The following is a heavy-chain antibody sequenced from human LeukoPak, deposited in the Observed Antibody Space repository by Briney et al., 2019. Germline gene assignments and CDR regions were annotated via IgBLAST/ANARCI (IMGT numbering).Heavy chain of an antibody. CDR2: IYYSGST. V-gene: IGHV4-59*01. J-gene: IGHJ3*02. D-gene: IGHD1-1*01. CDR3: ARDRRESTKPDDAFDI. CDR1: GGSISSYY. Sequence: SETLSLTCSVSGGSISSYYWSWIRQPPGKGLEWIGYIYYSGSTNYNPSLKSRVTISIDTSKKQLSLKLSSVTAADTAVYYCARDRRESTKPDDAFDIWGQGTLVTVSS.